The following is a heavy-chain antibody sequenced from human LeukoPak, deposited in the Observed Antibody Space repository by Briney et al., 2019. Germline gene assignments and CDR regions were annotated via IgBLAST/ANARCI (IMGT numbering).Heavy chain of an antibody. CDR2: ISYSGST. CDR1: GGSISSGGYS. CDR3: ARYYGGNSNFDY. D-gene: IGHD4-23*01. V-gene: IGHV4-30-2*05. Sequence: KSSETLSLTCAVSGGSISSGGYSWSWIRQPPGKGLEWIGYISYSGSTYYNPSLKSRVIISVDTSKNQFSLKLSSVTAADTAVYYCARYYGGNSNFDYWGQGTLVTVSS. J-gene: IGHJ4*02.